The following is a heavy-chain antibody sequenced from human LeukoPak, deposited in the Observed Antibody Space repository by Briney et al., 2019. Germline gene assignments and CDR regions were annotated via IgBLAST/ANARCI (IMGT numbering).Heavy chain of an antibody. CDR3: ARGLRGWEGWFDP. CDR2: VYSSGGT. Sequence: PSETLSLTCTVSGGSISSGRYYWTWIRQPAGTGLEWIGRVYSSGGTKYNPSLRSRVTISLDTSGNQFSLQLSSVTAADTAVYYCARGLRGWEGWFDPWGQGTLVTVSS. CDR1: GGSISSGRYY. J-gene: IGHJ5*02. V-gene: IGHV4-61*02. D-gene: IGHD1-26*01.